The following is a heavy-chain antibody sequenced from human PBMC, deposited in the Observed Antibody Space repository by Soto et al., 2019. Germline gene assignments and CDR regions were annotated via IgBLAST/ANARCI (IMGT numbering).Heavy chain of an antibody. V-gene: IGHV4-39*01. Sequence: PSETLSLTCTVSGGSISSSSYYWGWIRQPPGKGLEWIGSIYYSGSTCYNPSLKSRVTISVDTSKNQFSLKLSSVTAADTAVYYCACPPIEAAQFKHRYYYYMEVWGKGTTVTVSS. CDR2: IYYSGST. CDR1: GGSISSSSYY. D-gene: IGHD6-13*01. CDR3: ACPPIEAAQFKHRYYYYMEV. J-gene: IGHJ6*03.